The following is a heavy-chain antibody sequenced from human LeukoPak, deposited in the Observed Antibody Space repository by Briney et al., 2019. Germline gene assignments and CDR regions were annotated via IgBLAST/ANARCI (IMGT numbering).Heavy chain of an antibody. Sequence: ASVKVSCKASGYTFTGYYMHWVRQAPGQGLEWMGWINPNSGGTNYAQKFQGRVTMTRDTSISTAYMELSRLRSDDTAVHYCALEYSSSSSLDYWGQGTLVTVSS. J-gene: IGHJ4*02. V-gene: IGHV1-2*02. CDR3: ALEYSSSSSLDY. D-gene: IGHD6-6*01. CDR1: GYTFTGYY. CDR2: INPNSGGT.